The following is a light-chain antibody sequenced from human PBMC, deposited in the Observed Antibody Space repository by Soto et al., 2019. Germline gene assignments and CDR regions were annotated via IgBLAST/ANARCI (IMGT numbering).Light chain of an antibody. J-gene: IGLJ3*02. Sequence: QSALTQPPSASGSPGQSVTISCTGTSSDVGGYNYVSWYKQHPGKAPKRMIYEVSKRPAGVPDRFSGSKYGNTASLTVSGLQAGDEADYFCCSYVGSKNLGVFVGGTKLTVL. CDR3: CSYVGSKNLGV. CDR2: EVS. CDR1: SSDVGGYNY. V-gene: IGLV2-8*01.